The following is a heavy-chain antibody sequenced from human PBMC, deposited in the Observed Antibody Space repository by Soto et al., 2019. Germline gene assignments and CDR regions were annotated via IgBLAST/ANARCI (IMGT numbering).Heavy chain of an antibody. V-gene: IGHV4-59*08. CDR3: ARRLYGDPRFDS. D-gene: IGHD4-17*01. Sequence: QVQLQESGPGLVKASETLSLTCTVSGGSINSYFWSWIRQPPGRGLEYIGYIYYTGSTNYHPSLQSRVTMSIDTSKNQFALRLTSVTAADTAIYYCARRLYGDPRFDSWGQGTLVTVSS. CDR2: IYYTGST. J-gene: IGHJ4*02. CDR1: GGSINSYF.